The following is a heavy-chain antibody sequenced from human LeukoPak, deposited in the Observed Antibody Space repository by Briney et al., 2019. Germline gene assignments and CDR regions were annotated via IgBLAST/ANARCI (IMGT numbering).Heavy chain of an antibody. CDR3: ARVSRQQLVRDY. D-gene: IGHD6-13*01. Sequence: SETLSLTCTVSGGSISSYYWSSIRQPPGKGLEWIGYIYYSGSTNYNPPLKSRVTISVDTSKNQFSLKLSSVTAADPAGISCARVSRQQLVRDYWGQGTLVSVSS. CDR2: IYYSGST. J-gene: IGHJ4*02. CDR1: GGSISSYY. V-gene: IGHV4-59*01.